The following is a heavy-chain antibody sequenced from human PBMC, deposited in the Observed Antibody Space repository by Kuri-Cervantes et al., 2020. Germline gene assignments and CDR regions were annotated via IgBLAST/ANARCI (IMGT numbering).Heavy chain of an antibody. V-gene: IGHV1-18*01. J-gene: IGHJ6*03. Sequence: ASVKVSCKASGYTFTSYGISWVRQAPGQGLEWMGWISAYNGDTNYAQKLQGRVTMTTDTSTSTAYMELRSLRSDDTAVYYCAIVGYSSSWYPENYYYYMDVRGKGTTVTVSS. D-gene: IGHD6-13*01. CDR3: AIVGYSSSWYPENYYYYMDV. CDR1: GYTFTSYG. CDR2: ISAYNGDT.